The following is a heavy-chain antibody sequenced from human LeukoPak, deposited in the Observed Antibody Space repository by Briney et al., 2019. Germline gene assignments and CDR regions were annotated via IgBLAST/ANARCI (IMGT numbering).Heavy chain of an antibody. Sequence: SSQTLSLTCTVSGGSISSGDYYWSWIRQPPGKGLEWIGYIYYSGSTYYNPSLKSRVTISVDTSKNQFSLKLSSVTAADTAVYYCARVPYYDFWSGIDYWGQGTQVTVSS. J-gene: IGHJ4*02. V-gene: IGHV4-30-4*08. D-gene: IGHD3-3*01. CDR3: ARVPYYDFWSGIDY. CDR2: IYYSGST. CDR1: GGSISSGDYY.